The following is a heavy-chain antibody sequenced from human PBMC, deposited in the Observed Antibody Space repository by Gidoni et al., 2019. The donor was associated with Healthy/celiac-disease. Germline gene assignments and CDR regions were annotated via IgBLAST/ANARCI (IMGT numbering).Heavy chain of an antibody. CDR3: ARGAMGAPNAFDI. Sequence: QVQLVESGGGVVQPGRSLRLSCAASGFTFSSYAMHWVRQAPGKGLEWVAVISYDGSNKYYADSVKGRFTISRDNSKNTLYLQMNSLRAEDTAVYYCARGAMGAPNAFDIWGQGTMVTVSS. J-gene: IGHJ3*02. CDR2: ISYDGSNK. CDR1: GFTFSSYA. D-gene: IGHD1-26*01. V-gene: IGHV3-30-3*01.